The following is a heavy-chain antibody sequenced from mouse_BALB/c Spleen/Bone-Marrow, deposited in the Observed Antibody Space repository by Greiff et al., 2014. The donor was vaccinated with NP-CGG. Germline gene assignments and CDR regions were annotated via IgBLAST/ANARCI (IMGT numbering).Heavy chain of an antibody. V-gene: IGHV7-3*02. CDR2: IRNKANGYTT. CDR3: ARDRNYGSSWYFDV. D-gene: IGHD1-1*01. J-gene: IGHJ1*01. Sequence: VQLQQSGGGLVQPGGSLRLSCATSGFTFTDYYMSWVRQPPGKALEWLGFIRNKANGYTTEYSASVKGRFTISRDNSQSILHLQMNTLRAEDSATYYCARDRNYGSSWYFDVWGAGTTVTVSS. CDR1: GFTFTDYY.